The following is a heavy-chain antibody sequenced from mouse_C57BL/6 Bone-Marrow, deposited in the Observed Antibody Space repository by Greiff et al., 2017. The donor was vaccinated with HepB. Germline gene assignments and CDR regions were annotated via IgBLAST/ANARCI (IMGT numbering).Heavy chain of an antibody. J-gene: IGHJ3*01. CDR2: IDPENGDT. CDR1: GFNIKDDY. D-gene: IGHD2-5*01. CDR3: TTTGSNFWFAY. Sequence: VHVKQSGAELVRPGASVKLSCTASGFNIKDDYMHWVKQRPEQGLEWIGWIDPENGDTEYASKFQGKATITADTSSNTAYLQLSSLTSEDTAVYYCTTTGSNFWFAYWGQGTLVTVSA. V-gene: IGHV14-4*01.